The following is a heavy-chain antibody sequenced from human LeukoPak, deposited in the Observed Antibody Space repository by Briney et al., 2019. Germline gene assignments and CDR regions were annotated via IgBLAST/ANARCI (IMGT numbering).Heavy chain of an antibody. V-gene: IGHV1-2*02. CDR3: ARALGRVFFY. Sequence: ASVKVSCKASGSTFTGYYMHWVRQAPGQGLEWMGWIHPNTGDTNYAQKFQGKVTMTRDTSISTAYMEVRSLRSDDTAVYYCARALGRVFFYWGQGALVTVSS. J-gene: IGHJ4*02. D-gene: IGHD2-8*01. CDR2: IHPNTGDT. CDR1: GSTFTGYY.